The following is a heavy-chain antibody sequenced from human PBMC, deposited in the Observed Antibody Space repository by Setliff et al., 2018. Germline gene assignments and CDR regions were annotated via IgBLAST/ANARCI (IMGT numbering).Heavy chain of an antibody. D-gene: IGHD3-9*01. CDR1: GGPINSDRYY. CDR3: ARHALSFDSAWDV. V-gene: IGHV4-39*01. Sequence: PSETLSLTRTVSGGPINSDRYYWGWIRQPPGKGLEWIGSMYSSGSTYYNPALKSRVTISLDTSKNQFSLNLNSATAADTAVYYCARHALSFDSAWDVWGKGTTVTVSS. J-gene: IGHJ6*04. CDR2: MYSSGST.